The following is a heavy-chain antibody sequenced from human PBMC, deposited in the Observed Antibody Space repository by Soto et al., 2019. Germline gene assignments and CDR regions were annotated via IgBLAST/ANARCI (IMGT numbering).Heavy chain of an antibody. D-gene: IGHD3-16*01. Sequence: SETLSLTCTVSGGTISKSTYYWAWIRQPPGKGLEWIGSIYYSGSTYYNPSLKSRVSISVDTSKNNFSLKLSSVTAADTAVYSCARHNYPYADSEGWFDLWGLGTLVTVSS. CDR1: GGTISKSTYY. J-gene: IGHJ5*02. CDR2: IYYSGST. CDR3: ARHNYPYADSEGWFDL. V-gene: IGHV4-39*01.